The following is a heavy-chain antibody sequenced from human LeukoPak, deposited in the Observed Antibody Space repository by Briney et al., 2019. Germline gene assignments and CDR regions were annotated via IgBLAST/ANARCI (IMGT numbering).Heavy chain of an antibody. V-gene: IGHV3-30*02. CDR1: GFTFSSYG. CDR3: AKKGYYYDSSGQDYFDY. Sequence: GGSLRLSCAASGFTFSSYGMHWVRQAPGKGLEWVAFIRYDGSNKYYADSVKGRFTISRDNSKNTLYLQMNSLRAEDTAVYYCAKKGYYYDSSGQDYFDYWGQGTLVTASS. J-gene: IGHJ4*02. D-gene: IGHD3-22*01. CDR2: IRYDGSNK.